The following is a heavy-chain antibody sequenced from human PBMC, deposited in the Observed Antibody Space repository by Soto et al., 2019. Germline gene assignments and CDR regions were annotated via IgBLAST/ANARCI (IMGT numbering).Heavy chain of an antibody. Sequence: SETLSLTCTVSGDSISSGSYFWSWIRQPPGKGLEWIGYIFYRGSTNHNPSLTGRVTFSVDTSKNQFSLRLRSVTAADTAVYYCARETRSVAAPYHYSGLDVWGQGTPVTVSS. CDR1: GDSISSGSYF. CDR3: ARETRSVAAPYHYSGLDV. D-gene: IGHD6-6*01. J-gene: IGHJ6*02. V-gene: IGHV4-61*01. CDR2: IFYRGST.